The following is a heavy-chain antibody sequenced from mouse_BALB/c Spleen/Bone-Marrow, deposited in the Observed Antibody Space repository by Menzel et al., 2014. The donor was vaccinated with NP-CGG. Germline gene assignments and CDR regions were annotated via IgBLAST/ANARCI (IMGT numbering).Heavy chain of an antibody. CDR2: INPINGDT. Sequence: VQLQQSGPELVKPGASVKMSCKASGYIFTDYYMKWVSHGKSLEWIGDINPINGDTFYNQKFKGMATLTVDRSSSTAYMQLDSLTSEDSAVYYCAMGVRLYWYFDVWGAGTTVTVSS. V-gene: IGHV1-26*01. D-gene: IGHD2-3*01. J-gene: IGHJ1*01. CDR1: GYIFTDYY. CDR3: AMGVRLYWYFDV.